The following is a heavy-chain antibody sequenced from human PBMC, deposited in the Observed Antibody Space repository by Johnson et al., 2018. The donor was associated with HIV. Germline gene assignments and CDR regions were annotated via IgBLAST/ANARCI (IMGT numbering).Heavy chain of an antibody. CDR3: TTDPPGMSSTSERDAFDI. D-gene: IGHD2-2*01. CDR2: IGTAGDT. J-gene: IGHJ3*02. Sequence: VQLVESGGGLIQPGGSLRLSCAASGFTFSSYAMSWVRQAPWKGLEWVSAIGTAGDTYYPGSVKGRFTISRENAKNSLYLQMNSLRAGDTAVYYCTTDPPGMSSTSERDAFDIWGQGTMVTVSS. V-gene: IGHV3-13*01. CDR1: GFTFSSYA.